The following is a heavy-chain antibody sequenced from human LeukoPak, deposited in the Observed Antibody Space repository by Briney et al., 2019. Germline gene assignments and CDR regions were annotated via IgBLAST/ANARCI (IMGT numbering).Heavy chain of an antibody. V-gene: IGHV1-69*13. CDR3: ARDQGYDFWSGYRWFDP. J-gene: IGHJ5*02. CDR2: IIPIFGTA. D-gene: IGHD3-3*01. CDR1: GGTFSSYA. Sequence: SVKVSCKASGGTFSSYAISWVRQAPGQGLEWMGGIIPIFGTANYAQKFQSRVTITADESTSTAYMELSSLRSEDTAVYYCARDQGYDFWSGYRWFDPWGQGTLVTVSS.